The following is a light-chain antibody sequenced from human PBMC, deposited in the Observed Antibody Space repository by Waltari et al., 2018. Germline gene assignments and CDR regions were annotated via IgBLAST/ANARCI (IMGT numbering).Light chain of an antibody. V-gene: IGKV1-5*03. J-gene: IGKJ2*01. Sequence: EIPVTQSPSTLSASFGDRVTITCRASQSISSWLAWYQQKPGKAPKILIKKASSLESGVPSRFTGSGSGTEFTLTISSLQPDDFATYYCQQYNNYPYTFGQGTKLEIK. CDR2: KAS. CDR3: QQYNNYPYT. CDR1: QSISSW.